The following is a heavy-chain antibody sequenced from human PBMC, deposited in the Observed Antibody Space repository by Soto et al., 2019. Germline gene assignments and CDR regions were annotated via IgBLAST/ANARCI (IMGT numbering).Heavy chain of an antibody. CDR3: ASPNSAYYVDSRGSFDY. J-gene: IGHJ4*02. Sequence: PSETLSLTCTVSGGSISSCRHCWGRIRQPPGKGLGRIGSIYYNGSTYYNSYLKSRITIAIDTSKNQFSLKLSPVTAADTSVYYCASPNSAYYVDSRGSFDYWGQGTLVTVSS. CDR2: IYYNGST. D-gene: IGHD3-22*01. CDR1: GGSISSCRHC. V-gene: IGHV4-39*01.